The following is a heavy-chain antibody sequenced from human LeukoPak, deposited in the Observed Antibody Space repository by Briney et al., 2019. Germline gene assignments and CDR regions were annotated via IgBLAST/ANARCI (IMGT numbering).Heavy chain of an antibody. CDR3: ANVQSNYYYYGMDV. CDR2: ISYDGSNK. CDR1: GFTFSSYG. V-gene: IGHV3-30*18. Sequence: HPGGSLRLSCAASGFTFSSYGMHWVRQAPGKGLEWVAVISYDGSNKYYADSVKGRFTISRDNSKNTLYLQMNSLRVEDTAVYYCANVQSNYYYYGMDVWGQGTTVTVSS. J-gene: IGHJ6*02.